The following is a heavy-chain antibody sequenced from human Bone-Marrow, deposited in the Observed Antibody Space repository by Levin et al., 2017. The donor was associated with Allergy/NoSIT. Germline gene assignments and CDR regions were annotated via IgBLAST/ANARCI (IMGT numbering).Heavy chain of an antibody. Sequence: SVKVSCKASGGTFSSYAISWVRQAPGQGLEWMGGIIPIFGTANYAQKFQGRVTITADESTSTAYMELSSLRSEDTAVYYCARGPKYKTDAFDIWGQGTMVTVSS. D-gene: IGHD1-1*01. CDR2: IIPIFGTA. CDR3: ARGPKYKTDAFDI. V-gene: IGHV1-69*13. CDR1: GGTFSSYA. J-gene: IGHJ3*02.